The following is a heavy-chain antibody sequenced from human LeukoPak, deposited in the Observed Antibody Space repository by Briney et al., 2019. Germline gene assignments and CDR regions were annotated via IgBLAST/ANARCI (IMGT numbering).Heavy chain of an antibody. V-gene: IGHV4-30-4*08. Sequence: PSETLSLTCTVSGGSISSGGYYWSWIRQHPGKGLEWIGYIYYSGSTYYNPSLKSQVTISVDTSKNQFSLKLSSVTAADTAVYYCARAGLAAAGTHYYYGMDVWGQGTTVTVSS. J-gene: IGHJ6*02. CDR2: IYYSGST. D-gene: IGHD6-13*01. CDR3: ARAGLAAAGTHYYYGMDV. CDR1: GGSISSGGYY.